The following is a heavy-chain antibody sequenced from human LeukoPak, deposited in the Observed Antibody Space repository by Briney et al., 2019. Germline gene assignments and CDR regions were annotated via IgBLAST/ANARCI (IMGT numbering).Heavy chain of an antibody. V-gene: IGHV3-21*01. CDR2: ITSSSTYI. CDR1: GFTFSSHN. CDR3: GRGRDYDAFDI. D-gene: IGHD4-17*01. Sequence: GGSLRLSCAASGFTFSSHNMNWVRQAPGKGLEWVSSITSSSTYIYYADSVKGRFTISRDNAENSLYLQMNGLRAEDTAAYYCGRGRDYDAFDIWGQGTMVTVSS. J-gene: IGHJ3*02.